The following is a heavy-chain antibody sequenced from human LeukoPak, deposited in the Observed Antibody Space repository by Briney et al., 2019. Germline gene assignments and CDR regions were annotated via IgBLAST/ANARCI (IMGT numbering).Heavy chain of an antibody. CDR1: GGSFSGYY. CDR2: INHSGST. D-gene: IGHD1-26*01. J-gene: IGHJ4*02. Sequence: SETLSLTCAVYGGSFSGYYWSWIRQPPGKGLEWIGEINHSGSTNYNPSLKSRVTISVDTSKNQFSLKLSSVTAADTAVYYCAREDGKRGSYGHYWGQGTLVTVSS. V-gene: IGHV4-34*01. CDR3: AREDGKRGSYGHY.